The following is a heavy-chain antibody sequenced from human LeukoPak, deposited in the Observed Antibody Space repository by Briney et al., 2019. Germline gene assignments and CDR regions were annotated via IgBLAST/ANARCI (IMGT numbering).Heavy chain of an antibody. CDR3: ARVPLGWELLYYFDY. J-gene: IGHJ4*02. CDR1: GFIFSSYS. CDR2: ISSSSSYI. V-gene: IGHV3-21*01. D-gene: IGHD1-26*01. Sequence: GGSLRLSCAASGFIFSSYSMNWVRQAPGKGLEWVSSISSSSSYIYYADSVKGRFTISRDNAKNSLYLQMNSLRAEDTAVYYCARVPLGWELLYYFDYWGQGTLVTVSS.